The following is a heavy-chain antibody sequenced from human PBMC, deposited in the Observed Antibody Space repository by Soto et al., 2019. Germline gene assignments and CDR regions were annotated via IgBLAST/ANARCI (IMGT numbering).Heavy chain of an antibody. V-gene: IGHV1-69*06. CDR2: INPVLGTT. J-gene: IGHJ4*02. CDR1: GGSFTRYS. D-gene: IGHD1-1*01. Sequence: QIQLLQSGAEVKKPGSSVKVSCKTPGGSFTRYSISWVRQAPGQGLEWMGGINPVLGTTHYTEKFQGRLTITADTSTYTAYMELSRLRSGGTAVYYCARDLHPSGTEDYWGQGTLVTVSS. CDR3: ARDLHPSGTEDY.